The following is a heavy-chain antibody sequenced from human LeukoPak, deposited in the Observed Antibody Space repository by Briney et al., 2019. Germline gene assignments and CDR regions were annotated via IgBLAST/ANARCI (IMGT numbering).Heavy chain of an antibody. V-gene: IGHV3-74*01. J-gene: IGHJ4*02. CDR2: VNSDGSWT. Sequence: GGSLRLSCAASGNYWMHWVRQAPGKGLVWVSHVNSDGSWTSHADSVKGRFTISKDNAKDTVYLQMNNLRTEDTAVYYCVSFYETNWGRGTLVTVSS. D-gene: IGHD2-2*01. CDR3: VSFYETN. CDR1: GNYW.